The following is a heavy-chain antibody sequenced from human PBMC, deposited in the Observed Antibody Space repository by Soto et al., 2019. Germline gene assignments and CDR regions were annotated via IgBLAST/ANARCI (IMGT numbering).Heavy chain of an antibody. V-gene: IGHV3-23*01. Sequence: GGSLRLSCAATGFTFSSYAMSWVRQAPGKGLEWVSAISGSGGSTYYADSVKGRFTISRDNSKNTLYLQMNSLRAEDTAVYYCANPYGGNKYYYYGMDVWGQGTTVTVSS. J-gene: IGHJ6*02. CDR2: ISGSGGST. D-gene: IGHD4-17*01. CDR1: GFTFSSYA. CDR3: ANPYGGNKYYYYGMDV.